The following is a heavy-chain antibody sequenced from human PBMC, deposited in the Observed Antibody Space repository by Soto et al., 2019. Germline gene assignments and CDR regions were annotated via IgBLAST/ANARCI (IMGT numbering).Heavy chain of an antibody. CDR3: ARTDASGAPFDR. CDR2: ISSTSTYI. Sequence: GGSLRLSCAASGFTFRSYSMNWVRQAPGKGLEWVSSISSTSTYIYYADSLKGRFTISRDNAKKSFYLQMNNVTAEDTAVYYCARTDASGAPFDRWGQGTLVTVSS. J-gene: IGHJ4*02. V-gene: IGHV3-21*01. D-gene: IGHD6-19*01. CDR1: GFTFRSYS.